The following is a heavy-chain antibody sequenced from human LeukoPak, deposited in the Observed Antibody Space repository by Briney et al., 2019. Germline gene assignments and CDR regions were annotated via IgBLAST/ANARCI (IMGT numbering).Heavy chain of an antibody. CDR2: IHHSGSA. CDR3: ARPLPPGSYDH. D-gene: IGHD1-26*01. V-gene: IGHV4-39*01. CDR1: GGSISSSSHS. J-gene: IGHJ5*02. Sequence: NPPETLSLTCTISGGSISSSSHSWGWIRQPPGKGLEWIGSIHHSGSAYSSPSLKSRVTISADTSKKQFFLKLTSMTAADTAIYYFARPLPPGSYDHWGQGTLVTVSS.